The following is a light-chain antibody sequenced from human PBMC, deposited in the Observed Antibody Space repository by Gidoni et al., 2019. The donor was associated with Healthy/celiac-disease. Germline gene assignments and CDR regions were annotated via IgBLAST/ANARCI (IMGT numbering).Light chain of an antibody. V-gene: IGLV1-47*01. CDR2: RNN. CDR3: AAWDDSLSGWV. CDR1: SSHIGSNY. Sequence: QSVLPQPPSASGTAGQRVTISCSGSSSHIGSNYVYWYQQLPGPAPKPLIYRNNQRPSGVPDRFSGSKSGTSASLAISGLRSEDEADYYCAAWDDSLSGWVFGGGTKLTV. J-gene: IGLJ3*02.